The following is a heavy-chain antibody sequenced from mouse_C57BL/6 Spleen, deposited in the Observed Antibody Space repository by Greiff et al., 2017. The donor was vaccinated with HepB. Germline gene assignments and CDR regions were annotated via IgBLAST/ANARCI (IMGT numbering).Heavy chain of an antibody. CDR3: ARDGVTTVVATDYFDY. CDR2: ISDGGSYT. Sequence: EVQGVESGGGLVKPGGSLKLSCAASGFTFSSYAMSWARQTPEKRLEWVATISDGGSYTYYPDNVKGRFTISRDNAKNNLYLQMSHLKSEDTAMYYCARDGVTTVVATDYFDYWGQGTTLTVSS. CDR1: GFTFSSYA. J-gene: IGHJ2*01. D-gene: IGHD1-1*01. V-gene: IGHV5-4*01.